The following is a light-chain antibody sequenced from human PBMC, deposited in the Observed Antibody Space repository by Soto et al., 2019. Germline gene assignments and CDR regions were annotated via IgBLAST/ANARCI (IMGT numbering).Light chain of an antibody. CDR1: QSVSSY. V-gene: IGKV1-5*01. Sequence: DIQMSQSPASMSASVGDRLTTTCRASQSVSSYLNWYQQKPGKAPKLLIYDASILESGVPSRVSGSGSGTQFTLTISSLQPDDFATYYCQHYNSYSEAFGQGTKV. J-gene: IGKJ1*01. CDR2: DAS. CDR3: QHYNSYSEA.